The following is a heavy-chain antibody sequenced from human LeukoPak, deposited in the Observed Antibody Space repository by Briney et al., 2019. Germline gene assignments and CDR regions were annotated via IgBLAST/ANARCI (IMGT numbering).Heavy chain of an antibody. CDR1: GFTFSTFA. CDR3: ATYRQVLLPFES. CDR2: IFPSGGEI. Sequence: GGSLRLSCAASGFTFSTFAMIWVRQRPGKGLEGVSSIFPSGGEIHYADSVRGRFTISRDNSKSTLSLQMNSLRAEDTAIYYCATYRQVLLPFESWGQGTLVTVSS. J-gene: IGHJ4*02. V-gene: IGHV3-23*01. D-gene: IGHD2-8*02.